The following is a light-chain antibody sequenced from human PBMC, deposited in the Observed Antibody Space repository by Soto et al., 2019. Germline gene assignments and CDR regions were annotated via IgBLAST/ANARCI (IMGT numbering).Light chain of an antibody. CDR3: QQYGSSQIT. J-gene: IGKJ5*01. CDR2: GAS. CDR1: QSVSSSY. V-gene: IGKV3-20*01. Sequence: EIVLTQSPGTLSLCPGERATLSCRASQSVSSSYIAWYQQKPGQAPRLLIYGASSRATGIPDRFSGSGSGTDFTLTISRLEPEDFAVYYCQQYGSSQITFGQGTRLEIK.